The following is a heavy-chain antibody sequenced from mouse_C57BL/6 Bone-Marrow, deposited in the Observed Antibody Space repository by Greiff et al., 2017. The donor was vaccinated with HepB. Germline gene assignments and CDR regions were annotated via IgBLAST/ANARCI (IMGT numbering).Heavy chain of an antibody. CDR1: GFSFNTYA. V-gene: IGHV10-1*01. CDR3: VRLGFAY. J-gene: IGHJ3*01. Sequence: EAGGGLVQPKGSLKLSCAASGFSFNTYAMNWVRQAPGKGLEWVARIRSKSNNYATYYADSVKDRFTISRDDSESMLYLQMNNLKTEDTAMYYCVRLGFAYWGQGTLVTVSA. CDR2: IRSKSNNYAT.